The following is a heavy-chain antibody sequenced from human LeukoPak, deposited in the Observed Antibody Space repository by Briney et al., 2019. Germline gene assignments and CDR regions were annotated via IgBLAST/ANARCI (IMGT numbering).Heavy chain of an antibody. J-gene: IGHJ4*02. V-gene: IGHV3-23*01. Sequence: GGSLRLSCAASGSTFSSFDMSWVRQAPGKGLEWVSAISGGDGSTYYADSVKGRFTISRDNSKNTLYLQMNSLRAEDTAIYYCAKRNLRAVAPGYWGQGTLVAVSS. CDR1: GSTFSSFD. CDR2: ISGGDGST. D-gene: IGHD6-19*01. CDR3: AKRNLRAVAPGY.